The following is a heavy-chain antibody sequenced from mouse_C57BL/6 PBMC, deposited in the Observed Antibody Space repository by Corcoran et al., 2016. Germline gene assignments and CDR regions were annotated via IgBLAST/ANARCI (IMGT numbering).Heavy chain of an antibody. Sequence: EVQLQQSGPELVKPGASVKISCKASGYTFTDYYMNWVKQSHGKSLEWIGDINPNNGGTSYNQKFKGKATLTVDQSSSTAYTELRSLTSEDSAVYYCARGIIKNAMDYWGQGTSVTVSS. D-gene: IGHD1-1*01. CDR2: INPNNGGT. J-gene: IGHJ4*01. V-gene: IGHV1-26*01. CDR3: ARGIIKNAMDY. CDR1: GYTFTDYY.